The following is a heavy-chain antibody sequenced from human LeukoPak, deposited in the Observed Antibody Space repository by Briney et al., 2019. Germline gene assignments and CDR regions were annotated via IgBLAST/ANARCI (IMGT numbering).Heavy chain of an antibody. CDR3: ARDPRITGTTSRDYYYYMDV. J-gene: IGHJ6*03. D-gene: IGHD1-7*01. CDR1: GYTFTSYG. Sequence: ASVKVSCKASGYTFTSYGISWVRQAPGQGLEWMGWISAYNGNTNYAQKLQGRVTMTTDTSTSTAYMELRSLRSDDTAVYYCARDPRITGTTSRDYYYYMDVWGKGTTVTVSS. V-gene: IGHV1-18*01. CDR2: ISAYNGNT.